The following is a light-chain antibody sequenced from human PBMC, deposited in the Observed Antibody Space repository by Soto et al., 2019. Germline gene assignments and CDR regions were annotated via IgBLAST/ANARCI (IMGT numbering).Light chain of an antibody. J-gene: IGLJ2*01. CDR3: QSYDTSLSGFVV. V-gene: IGLV1-40*01. CDR1: SSSVGAGSD. Sequence: QSVLTQSPSVSGAPGQRVTISCTGNSSSVGAGSDVHWYQQLPGTAPKVVIYGNYNRPSGVPDRFSGSRSGTSASLVISGLQAEDEADYYCQSYDTSLSGFVVFGGGTQLTVL. CDR2: GNY.